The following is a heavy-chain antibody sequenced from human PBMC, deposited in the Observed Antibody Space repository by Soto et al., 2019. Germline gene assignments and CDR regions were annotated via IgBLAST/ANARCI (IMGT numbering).Heavy chain of an antibody. Sequence: PGESLKISCKGSGYSFTSYWIGWVRHMPGKGLEWMGIIYPGDSDTRYSPSFQGQVAFSADKSISTAYLQWSGLKASDTAIYYCAGRLSTGWFFDFWGQGTLVTVSS. CDR2: IYPGDSDT. J-gene: IGHJ4*02. CDR1: GYSFTSYW. V-gene: IGHV5-51*01. D-gene: IGHD6-19*01. CDR3: AGRLSTGWFFDF.